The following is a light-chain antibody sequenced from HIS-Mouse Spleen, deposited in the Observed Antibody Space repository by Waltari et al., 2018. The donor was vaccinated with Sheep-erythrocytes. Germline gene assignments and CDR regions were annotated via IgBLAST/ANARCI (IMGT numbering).Light chain of an antibody. CDR3: SSYAGSNNWV. CDR2: EVS. Sequence: QSALTQPPSASGSPGQSVTIPCTGTSSDVWGYNYVPGYQQHPGQAPKLLIYEVSKRPSGVPDRFSGSKSGNTASLTVSGLQAEDEADYYCSSYAGSNNWVFGGGTKLTVL. J-gene: IGLJ3*02. CDR1: SSDVWGYNY. V-gene: IGLV2-8*01.